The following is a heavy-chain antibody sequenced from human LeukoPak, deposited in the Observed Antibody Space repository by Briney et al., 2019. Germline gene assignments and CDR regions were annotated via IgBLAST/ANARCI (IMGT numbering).Heavy chain of an antibody. CDR1: GYTFANYD. J-gene: IGHJ4*02. Sequence: ASVKVSCKASGYTFANYDINWVRQATGQGLEWIGWMNPNSGYTGYAQKFQGRVTMTRNTSISTAYMELISLRSEDTAVYYCARTPSSSGLVWFDYWGQGTLVAVSS. V-gene: IGHV1-8*01. CDR3: ARTPSSSGLVWFDY. D-gene: IGHD6-19*01. CDR2: MNPNSGYT.